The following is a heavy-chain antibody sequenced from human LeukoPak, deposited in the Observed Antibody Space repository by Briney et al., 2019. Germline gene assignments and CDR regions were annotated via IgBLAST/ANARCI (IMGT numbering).Heavy chain of an antibody. CDR3: ARALGRPRDY. CDR1: GGSFSGYY. J-gene: IGHJ4*02. V-gene: IGHV4-34*01. D-gene: IGHD7-27*01. Sequence: PSETLSLTCAVYGGSFSGYYWSWIRQPPGKGLEWIGEINHSGSTNYNPSLKSRVTISVDTSKNQFSLKLSSVTAADTAVYYCARALGRPRDYWGQGILVTVSS. CDR2: INHSGST.